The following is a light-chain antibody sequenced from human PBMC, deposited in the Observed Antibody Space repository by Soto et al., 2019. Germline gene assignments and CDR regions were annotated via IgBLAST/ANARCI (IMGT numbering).Light chain of an antibody. CDR1: QSVDSSF. CDR2: GAS. V-gene: IGKV3-20*01. J-gene: IGKJ1*01. Sequence: IVLTQSAGSLSLCPGERGTLSCRASQSVDSSFFAWYQQKPDQAPRLLIYGASNRATGIPDRFSGSGSGTDFTLTISRLEPEDFAVYYCQQYVSSVTFGQGTKVEIK. CDR3: QQYVSSVT.